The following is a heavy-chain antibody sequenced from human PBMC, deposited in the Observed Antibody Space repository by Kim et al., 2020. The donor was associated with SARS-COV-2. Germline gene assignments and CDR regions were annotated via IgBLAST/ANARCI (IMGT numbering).Heavy chain of an antibody. Sequence: GNSYYADSVKGRFTVIRDDVKNTVSLEMTSLRAEDTAIYYCAEDHVLDPWGQGTQVTVSS. V-gene: IGHV3-23*01. CDR3: AEDHVLDP. D-gene: IGHD3-10*02. CDR2: GNS. J-gene: IGHJ5*02.